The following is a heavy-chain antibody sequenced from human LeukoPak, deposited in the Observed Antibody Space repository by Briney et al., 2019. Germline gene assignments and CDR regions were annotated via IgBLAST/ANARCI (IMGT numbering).Heavy chain of an antibody. D-gene: IGHD6-13*01. CDR1: GGTFSSYA. V-gene: IGHV1-69*13. CDR3: ARVAAAGTPLGY. Sequence: SVKVSCKASGGTFSSYAISWVRQAPGQGLEWMGGIIPIFGTANYAQKFQGRVTITEDESTSTAYMELSSLRSEDTAVYYCARVAAAGTPLGYWGQGTLVTVSS. CDR2: IIPIFGTA. J-gene: IGHJ4*02.